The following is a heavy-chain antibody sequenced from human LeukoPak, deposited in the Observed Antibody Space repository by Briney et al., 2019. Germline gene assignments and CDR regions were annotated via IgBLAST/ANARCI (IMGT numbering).Heavy chain of an antibody. CDR2: IWYDGTKK. D-gene: IGHD5-24*01. V-gene: IGHV3-33*01. CDR1: GFTFSSYG. CDR3: ARDRRWLQSEGLDY. Sequence: QPGRSLRLSCAASGFTFSSYGMHWVRQAPGTGLEWVAVIWYDGTKKYYADSVKGRFTISRDNSKNKMYLQMNSLRAEDTAVYYCARDRRWLQSEGLDYWGQGTLVTVSS. J-gene: IGHJ4*02.